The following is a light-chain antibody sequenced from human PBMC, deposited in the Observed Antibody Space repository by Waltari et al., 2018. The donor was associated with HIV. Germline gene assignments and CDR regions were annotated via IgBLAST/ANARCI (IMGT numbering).Light chain of an antibody. J-gene: IGKJ1*01. CDR3: QQYSTWPRT. CDR2: GAS. V-gene: IGKV3-15*01. Sequence: MTQSPATLSVSPGETVSFFCRASEDIGDKLAWYQQKRGRAPRLLVSGASSRATGVPARFSGRGSGTEFTLTITGLQSNDSAIYFCQQYSTWPRTFGQGTLV. CDR1: EDIGDK.